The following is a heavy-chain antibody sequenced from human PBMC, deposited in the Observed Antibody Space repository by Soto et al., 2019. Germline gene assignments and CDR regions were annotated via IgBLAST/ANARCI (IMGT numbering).Heavy chain of an antibody. V-gene: IGHV1-69*13. Sequence: SVKVSCKASGGTFSSYAISWVRQAPGQGLEWMGGIIPIFGTANYAQKFQGRVTITADESTSTAYMELSSLRSEDTAVYYCARDGNVVVPAAISGMDVWGQGTTVTVSS. D-gene: IGHD2-2*01. CDR3: ARDGNVVVPAAISGMDV. CDR1: GGTFSSYA. CDR2: IIPIFGTA. J-gene: IGHJ6*02.